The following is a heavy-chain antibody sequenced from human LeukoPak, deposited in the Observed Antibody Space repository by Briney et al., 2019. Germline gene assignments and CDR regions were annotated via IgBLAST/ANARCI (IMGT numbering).Heavy chain of an antibody. CDR2: IFHSGST. V-gene: IGHV4-39*07. D-gene: IGHD2-2*01. CDR1: GDSIFSTTYY. J-gene: IGHJ4*02. CDR3: ARVDCISTSCPADY. Sequence: SETLSLTCTVSGDSIFSTTYYWGWIRQPPGKGLEWIGSIFHSGSTYYNPSLKSRVTISVDTSKNQFSLKLSSVTAADTAIYYCARVDCISTSCPADYWGQGTLVTVSS.